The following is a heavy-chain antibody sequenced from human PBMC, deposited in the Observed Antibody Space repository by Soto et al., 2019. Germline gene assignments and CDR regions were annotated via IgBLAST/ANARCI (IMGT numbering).Heavy chain of an antibody. CDR1: GFTFSTFA. J-gene: IGHJ5*02. CDR3: AKDPRVSFDP. V-gene: IGHV3-23*01. Sequence: GGSLRLSCAASGFTFSTFAMSWVRQAPGKGLEWVSAISASGGSTYYADSVKGRFTISRDNSNNTLYLQMNSLRVEDTAVYYCAKDPRVSFDPWGQGTLVTVSS. CDR2: ISASGGST.